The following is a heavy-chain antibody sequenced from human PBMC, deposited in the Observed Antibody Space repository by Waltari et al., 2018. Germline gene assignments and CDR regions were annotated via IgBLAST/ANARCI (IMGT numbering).Heavy chain of an antibody. J-gene: IGHJ4*02. CDR2: MYSDGGA. CDR1: GFTVNNNY. V-gene: IGHV3-53*01. CDR3: ATPLTGRAY. Sequence: EVKLVESGGGLIQPGGSLRLSCAASGFTVNNNYMSWVRQAPGKGRECVSLMYSDGGAYYADSVKGRFTISRDNSKNTVYLQMDSLRADDTAVYYCATPLTGRAYWGQGTLVTVSS.